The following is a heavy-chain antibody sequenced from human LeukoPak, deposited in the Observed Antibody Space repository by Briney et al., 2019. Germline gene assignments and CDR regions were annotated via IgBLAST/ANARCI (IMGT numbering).Heavy chain of an antibody. D-gene: IGHD1-26*01. Sequence: GGSLRLSCAASGFTFSEYYMTWIRQAPGKGLEWVSYISSSGTNIYYADSVKGRFTISRDNAKNSLYLQMNSLRAEDTAVYYCARSGRSYYMDVWGKGTTVTVSS. CDR1: GFTFSEYY. J-gene: IGHJ6*03. CDR2: ISSSGTNI. CDR3: ARSGRSYYMDV. V-gene: IGHV3-11*04.